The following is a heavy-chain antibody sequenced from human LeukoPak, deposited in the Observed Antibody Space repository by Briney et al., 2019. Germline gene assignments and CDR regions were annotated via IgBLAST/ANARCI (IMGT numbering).Heavy chain of an antibody. V-gene: IGHV4-38-2*02. J-gene: IGHJ4*02. CDR2: INHSGST. CDR1: GYSISSGYY. CDR3: ARRNQQVYDFWSGYPRYYFDY. Sequence: PSETLSLTCTVSGYSISSGYYWGWIRPPPGKGLEWIGEINHSGSTNYNPSLKSRVTISVDTSKNQFSLKLSSVTAADTAVYYCARRNQQVYDFWSGYPRYYFDYWGQGTLVTVSS. D-gene: IGHD3-3*01.